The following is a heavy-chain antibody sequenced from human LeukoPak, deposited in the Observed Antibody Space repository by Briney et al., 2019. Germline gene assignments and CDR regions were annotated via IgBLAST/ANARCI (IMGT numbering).Heavy chain of an antibody. CDR2: IYTSGST. D-gene: IGHD3-9*01. J-gene: IGHJ6*02. CDR1: GGSISSYY. V-gene: IGHV4-4*07. Sequence: SETPSLTCTVSGGSISSYYWSWIRQPAGKGLEWIGRIYTSGSTNYNPSLKSRVTMSVDTSKNQFSLKLSSVTAADTAVYYCARSSPDLTGYPPYYYYGMDVWGQGTTVTVSS. CDR3: ARSSPDLTGYPPYYYYGMDV.